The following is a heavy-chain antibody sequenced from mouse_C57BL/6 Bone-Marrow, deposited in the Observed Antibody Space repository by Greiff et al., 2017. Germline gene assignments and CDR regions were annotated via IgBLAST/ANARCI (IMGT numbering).Heavy chain of an antibody. V-gene: IGHV1-76*01. CDR3: ARGRIYYGNSYAMDY. Sequence: QVHVKQSGAELVRPGASVKLSCKASGYTFTDYYINWVKQRPGQGLEWIARIYPGRGNTYYNEKFKGKATLTAEKSSSTAYMQLSSLTSEDSAVYFCARGRIYYGNSYAMDYWGQGTSVTVSS. CDR2: IYPGRGNT. CDR1: GYTFTDYY. D-gene: IGHD2-1*01. J-gene: IGHJ4*01.